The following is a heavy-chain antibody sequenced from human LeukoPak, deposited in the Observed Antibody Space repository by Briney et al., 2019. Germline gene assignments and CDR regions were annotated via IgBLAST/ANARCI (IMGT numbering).Heavy chain of an antibody. J-gene: IGHJ6*03. D-gene: IGHD3-9*01. CDR1: GYSFTSYW. CDR2: IYPGDSDT. CDR3: ARSHFDWLSGYYYMDV. V-gene: IGHV5-51*01. Sequence: GESLKISCKGSGYSFTSYWIGWVRQMPGKGLEWMGIIYPGDSDTRYSPSFQGQVTISADKSISTAYLQWSSLKASDTAMYYCARSHFDWLSGYYYMDVWGKGTTVTVSS.